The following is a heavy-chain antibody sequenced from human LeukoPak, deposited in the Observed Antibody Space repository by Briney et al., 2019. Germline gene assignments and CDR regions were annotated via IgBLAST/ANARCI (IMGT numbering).Heavy chain of an antibody. CDR2: IYTSGST. CDR3: ARATRNNYYYYYYMDV. J-gene: IGHJ6*03. V-gene: IGHV4-61*02. D-gene: IGHD1-14*01. CDR1: GGSISSGSYY. Sequence: PSETLSLTCTVSGGSISSGSYYWSWIRQPAGKGLEWIGRIYTSGSTNYNPSLKSRVTISVDTSKNQFSLKLSSVTAADTAVYHCARATRNNYYYYYYMDVWGKGTTVTVSS.